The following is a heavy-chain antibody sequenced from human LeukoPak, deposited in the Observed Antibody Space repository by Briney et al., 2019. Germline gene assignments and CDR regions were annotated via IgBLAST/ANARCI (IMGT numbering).Heavy chain of an antibody. J-gene: IGHJ4*02. CDR1: GGSISSYY. CDR2: IYYSGST. Sequence: SETLSLTCTVSGGSISSYYWSWIRQPPGKGLEWIGYIYYSGSTNYNPSLKSRVTISVDTSKNQFSLKLSPVTAADTAVYYCTRTYYDFWSGYFDLFDYWGQGTLVTVSS. V-gene: IGHV4-59*01. D-gene: IGHD3-3*01. CDR3: TRTYYDFWSGYFDLFDY.